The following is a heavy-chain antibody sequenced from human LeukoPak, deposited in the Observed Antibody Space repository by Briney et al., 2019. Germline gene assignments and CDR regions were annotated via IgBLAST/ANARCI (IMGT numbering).Heavy chain of an antibody. D-gene: IGHD3-10*01. CDR2: IIPIFGTA. CDR3: ARGGITMVRGVITPYYFDY. V-gene: IGHV1-69*13. Sequence: GASVKVSCKASGGTFSSYAISWVRQAPGQGLEWMGGIIPIFGTANYAQNFQGRDTITADGSTSTAYMELSSLRSEDTAVYYCARGGITMVRGVITPYYFDYWGQGTLVTVSS. J-gene: IGHJ4*02. CDR1: GGTFSSYA.